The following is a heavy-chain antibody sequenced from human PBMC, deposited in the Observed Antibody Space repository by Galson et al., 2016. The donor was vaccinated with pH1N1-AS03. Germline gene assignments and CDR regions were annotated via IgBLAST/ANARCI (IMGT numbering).Heavy chain of an antibody. CDR1: GVSIRGYY. D-gene: IGHD2-8*02. CDR2: IYNSGGT. V-gene: IGHV4-59*01. CDR3: ARGAPGDFGY. J-gene: IGHJ4*02. Sequence: SETLSLTCSVAGVSIRGYYWNWVRQTPGGGLEWIGYIYNSGGTDFNPSLKSRVTMSMDTSKNQFTLKLSSVSAADTAVYYCARGAPGDFGYWGQGTLVTVSS.